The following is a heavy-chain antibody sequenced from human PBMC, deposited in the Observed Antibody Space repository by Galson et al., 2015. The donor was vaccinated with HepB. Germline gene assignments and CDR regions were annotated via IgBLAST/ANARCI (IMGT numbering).Heavy chain of an antibody. CDR3: ARDLEGWELLLPPGN. J-gene: IGHJ4*02. D-gene: IGHD1-26*01. CDR2: ISYDGSNK. CDR1: GFTFSSYA. Sequence: SLRLSCAASGFTFSSYAMHWVRQAPGKGLEWVAVISYDGSNKYYADSVKGRFTISRDNSKNTLYLQMNSLRAEDTAVYYCARDLEGWELLLPPGNWGQGTLVTVSS. V-gene: IGHV3-30*04.